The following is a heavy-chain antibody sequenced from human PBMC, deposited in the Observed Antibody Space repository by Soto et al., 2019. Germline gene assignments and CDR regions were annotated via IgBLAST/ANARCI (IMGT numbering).Heavy chain of an antibody. CDR2: MNPNSGNT. D-gene: IGHD1-26*01. J-gene: IGHJ3*02. CDR1: GYTFTSYD. CDR3: AKNLYSGSYSDDTFDI. V-gene: IGHV1-8*01. Sequence: ASVKVSCKASGYTFTSYDINWVRQATGQGLEWMGWMNPNSGNTGYAQKFQGRITMTRDTSINTAYMELSSLRSEDTAMYYCAKNLYSGSYSDDTFDIWGQGTMVT.